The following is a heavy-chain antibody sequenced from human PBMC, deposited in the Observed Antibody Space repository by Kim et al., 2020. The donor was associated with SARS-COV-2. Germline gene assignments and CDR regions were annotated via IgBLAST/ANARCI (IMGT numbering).Heavy chain of an antibody. Sequence: STIYYADSLKGRLTISRDNAKNSLYLQMNSLRDEDTAVYYCARVRGGANDYWGQGTLVTVSS. D-gene: IGHD3-16*01. CDR2: STI. V-gene: IGHV3-48*02. J-gene: IGHJ4*02. CDR3: ARVRGGANDY.